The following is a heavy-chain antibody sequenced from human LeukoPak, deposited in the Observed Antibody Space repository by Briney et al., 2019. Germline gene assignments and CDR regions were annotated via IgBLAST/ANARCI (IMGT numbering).Heavy chain of an antibody. CDR3: AKPMYSGSYYSYFDY. CDR1: GFAFSSYG. Sequence: QPGRSLRLSCAASGFAFSSYGMHWVRQAPGKGLEWVAVISYDGSNKYYADSVKGRFTISRDNSKNTLYLQMNSLRAEDTAVYYCAKPMYSGSYYSYFDYWGQGTLVTVSS. J-gene: IGHJ4*02. D-gene: IGHD1-26*01. V-gene: IGHV3-30*18. CDR2: ISYDGSNK.